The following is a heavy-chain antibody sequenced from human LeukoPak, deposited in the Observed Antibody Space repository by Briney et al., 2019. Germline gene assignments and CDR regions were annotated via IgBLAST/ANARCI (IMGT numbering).Heavy chain of an antibody. D-gene: IGHD2-2*03. CDR2: ISSSGSIT. Sequence: SGGSLRLSCAASGFTFSTYSMNWVRQAPGKGLKWVSYISSSGSITYYADSVKGRFTISRDSAKNSLYLQMNSLRAEDTAVYFCARDGYCSSTSCYAGFDYWGQGTLVTVSS. V-gene: IGHV3-48*04. CDR3: ARDGYCSSTSCYAGFDY. J-gene: IGHJ4*02. CDR1: GFTFSTYS.